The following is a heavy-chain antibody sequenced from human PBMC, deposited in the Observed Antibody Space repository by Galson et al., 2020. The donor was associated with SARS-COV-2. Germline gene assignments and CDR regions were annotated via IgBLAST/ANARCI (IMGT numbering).Heavy chain of an antibody. J-gene: IGHJ3*02. CDR2: IYTSGST. D-gene: IGHD5-18*01. CDR1: GGSISSGSYY. Sequence: SETLSLTCTVSGGSISSGSYYWSRIRQPAGKGLEWIGRIYTSGSTNYNPSLKSRVTISVDTSKNQFSLKLSSVTAADTAVYYCARDRAGYSYGLGRVAFDIWGQGTMVTVSS. V-gene: IGHV4-61*02. CDR3: ARDRAGYSYGLGRVAFDI.